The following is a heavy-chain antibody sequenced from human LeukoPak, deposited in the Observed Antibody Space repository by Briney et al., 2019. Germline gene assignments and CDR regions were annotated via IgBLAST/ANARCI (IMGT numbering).Heavy chain of an antibody. Sequence: GASVKVSCKGSGYTFTSYGISWVRQAPGQGLEWMGWISAYNGNTNYAQKLQGRVTMTTDTSTSTAYMELRSLRSDDTAVYYCARAVGATTFLFWFDPWGQGTLVTVSP. CDR3: ARAVGATTFLFWFDP. D-gene: IGHD1-26*01. J-gene: IGHJ5*02. CDR1: GYTFTSYG. CDR2: ISAYNGNT. V-gene: IGHV1-18*01.